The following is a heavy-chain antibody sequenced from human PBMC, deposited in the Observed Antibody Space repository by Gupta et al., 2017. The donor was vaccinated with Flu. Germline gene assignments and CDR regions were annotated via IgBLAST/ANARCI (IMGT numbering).Heavy chain of an antibody. V-gene: IGHV1-69*01. J-gene: IGHJ6*03. Sequence: PGQGLEWLGGIIPIFGPPNYAQKFQGRLTITADEFTSTAYLELSSLRSEDTALYYCARDIRDRFGEYYYYMDVWGNGTPVTVSS. D-gene: IGHD3-10*01. CDR3: ARDIRDRFGEYYYYMDV. CDR2: IIPIFGPP.